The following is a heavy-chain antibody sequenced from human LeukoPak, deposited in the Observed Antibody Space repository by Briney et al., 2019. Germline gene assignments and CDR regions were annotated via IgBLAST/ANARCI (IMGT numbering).Heavy chain of an antibody. V-gene: IGHV3-53*04. Sequence: PGGSLRLSCAASGFNVNTNYMSWVRQAPGKGLEWVSVIYSGGSTYYADSVRGRFTISRHNSKNTLYLQMNSLRAEDTAVYYCSRISGSYWDDAVDIWGQGTMVTVSS. CDR1: GFNVNTNY. J-gene: IGHJ3*02. D-gene: IGHD3-10*01. CDR3: SRISGSYWDDAVDI. CDR2: IYSGGST.